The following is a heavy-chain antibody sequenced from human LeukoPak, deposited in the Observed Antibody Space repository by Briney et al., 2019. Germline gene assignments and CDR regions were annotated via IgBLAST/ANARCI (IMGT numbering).Heavy chain of an antibody. J-gene: IGHJ3*02. V-gene: IGHV3-64*01. CDR2: ISSNGGST. D-gene: IGHD1-26*01. Sequence: GGSLRLSCAASGFTFSSYAMHWVRQAPGKGLEYVSAISSNGGSTYYANSVKGRFTISRDNSKNTLYLQMGSLRAEDMAVYYCARSIAGAFDIWAKGQWSPSLQ. CDR1: GFTFSSYA. CDR3: ARSIAGAFDI.